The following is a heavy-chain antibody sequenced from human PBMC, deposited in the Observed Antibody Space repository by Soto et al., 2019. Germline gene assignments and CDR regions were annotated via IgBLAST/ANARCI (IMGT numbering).Heavy chain of an antibody. Sequence: ASVNVSCEASGYTSTGYYMHWVRQAPGQGLERMGWINPNSGGTNYAQKFQGRVTMPRDTSISTAYMELSRLRSADTAVYYRATVRQYYYYYGMDVWGQGTTVTVSS. J-gene: IGHJ6*02. V-gene: IGHV1-2*02. CDR3: ATVRQYYYYYGMDV. CDR1: GYTSTGYY. CDR2: INPNSGGT.